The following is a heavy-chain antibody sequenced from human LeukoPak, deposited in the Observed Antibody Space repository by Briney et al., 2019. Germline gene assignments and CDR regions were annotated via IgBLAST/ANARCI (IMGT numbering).Heavy chain of an antibody. Sequence: SETLSLTCAVYGGSFSGYYWSWIRQPPGKGLEWIGEINHSGSTNYNPSLKSRVTISVDTSKNQFSLKLSSVTAADTAVYYCARGYNIVATHSNWFDPWGQGTLVTVSS. D-gene: IGHD5-12*01. J-gene: IGHJ5*02. V-gene: IGHV4-34*01. CDR3: ARGYNIVATHSNWFDP. CDR1: GGSFSGYY. CDR2: INHSGST.